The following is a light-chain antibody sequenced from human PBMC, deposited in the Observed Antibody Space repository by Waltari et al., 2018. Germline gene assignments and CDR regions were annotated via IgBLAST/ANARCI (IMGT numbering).Light chain of an antibody. Sequence: QSALTQPASVSGSPGQSITISCTGTSSDVGGYNYVSWYQQHPGKAPKLMIYDVSNRLSGVSKLFPGSKSGNTASLTISGLQAEDEADYYCSSYTSSSTDVFGTGTKVTVL. CDR1: SSDVGGYNY. CDR2: DVS. CDR3: SSYTSSSTDV. J-gene: IGLJ1*01. V-gene: IGLV2-14*03.